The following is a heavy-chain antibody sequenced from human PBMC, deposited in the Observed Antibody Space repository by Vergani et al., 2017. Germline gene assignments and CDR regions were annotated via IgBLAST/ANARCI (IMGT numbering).Heavy chain of an antibody. CDR1: GGSFSGYY. CDR3: ARGIAAAGTH. Sequence: QVQLQQWGAGLLKPSETLSLTCAVYGGSFSGYYWSWIRQPPGKGLEWIGEINHSGSTNYNPSLKSRVTISVDTSKNQFSLKLSSVTAADTAVYYCARGIAAAGTHWGQGTLVTVSS. D-gene: IGHD6-13*01. J-gene: IGHJ4*02. CDR2: INHSGST. V-gene: IGHV4-34*01.